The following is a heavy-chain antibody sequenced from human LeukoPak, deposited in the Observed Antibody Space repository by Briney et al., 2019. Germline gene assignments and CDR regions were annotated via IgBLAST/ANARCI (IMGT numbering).Heavy chain of an antibody. CDR3: ARDSNSHYYFDY. Sequence: PGRSLRLSCAASGFTFSSYGMHWVRQAPGKGLEWVAVIWYDGSNKYYADSVKGRFTISRDNSINTVYLQMNSLRAEDTAVYYCARDSNSHYYFDYWGQGTLVTVSS. V-gene: IGHV3-33*01. D-gene: IGHD2-2*01. CDR1: GFTFSSYG. J-gene: IGHJ4*02. CDR2: IWYDGSNK.